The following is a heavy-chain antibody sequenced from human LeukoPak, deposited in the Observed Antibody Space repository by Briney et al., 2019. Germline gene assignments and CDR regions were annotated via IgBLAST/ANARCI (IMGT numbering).Heavy chain of an antibody. CDR2: IYTSGST. J-gene: IGHJ5*02. V-gene: IGHV4-4*07. CDR1: GGSISSYY. D-gene: IGHD6-13*01. Sequence: SETLSLTCTVSGGSISSYYWSWIRQPAGKGLAWIGRIYTSGSTNYNPSLKSRVTMSVDTSKNQFSLKLSSVTAADTAVYYCARDWEAPYSSSWGGSWLDPWGQGTLVTVSS. CDR3: ARDWEAPYSSSWGGSWLDP.